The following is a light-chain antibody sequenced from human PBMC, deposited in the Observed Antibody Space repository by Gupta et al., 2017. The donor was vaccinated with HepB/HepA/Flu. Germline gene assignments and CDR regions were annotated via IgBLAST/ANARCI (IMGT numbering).Light chain of an antibody. V-gene: IGLV2-14*03. J-gene: IGLJ2*01. CDR1: SRHVGGYKY. CDR2: DVT. CDR3: SSYTSSSASSTPVI. Sequence: QSALTQPASVSGSPGPSVTISCTGTSRHVGGYKYVSWYQTHPGKAPKLMIYDVTNRPSGVSNRFSGSKSGNTASLTISGLQAEDEADYYCSSYTSSSASSTPVIFGGGTKLTVL.